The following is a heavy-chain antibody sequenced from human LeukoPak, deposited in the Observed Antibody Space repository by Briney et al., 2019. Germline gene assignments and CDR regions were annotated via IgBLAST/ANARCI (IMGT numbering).Heavy chain of an antibody. Sequence: SVKVSCKASGGNFISYAVSWVRQAPGQGLEWMGGIIPMFGTSNYAQKFQGRGTITTDESTTTAYMELSSLSSEYTAVYYCATYALSQFWSGYYHFDYWGQGTLVSVSS. CDR3: ATYALSQFWSGYYHFDY. V-gene: IGHV1-69*05. D-gene: IGHD3-3*01. CDR1: GGNFISYA. J-gene: IGHJ4*02. CDR2: IIPMFGTS.